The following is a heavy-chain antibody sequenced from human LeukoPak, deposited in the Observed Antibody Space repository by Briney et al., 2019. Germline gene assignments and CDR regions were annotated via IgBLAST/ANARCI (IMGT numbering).Heavy chain of an antibody. Sequence: GGSLRLSCAASGFTFSNYAMNWVRQAPGKGLEWVSSIGNNTYYADSMKGRFTISRDNSKNTLSLQMNSLRAEDTAVYYCAKDRSAWNSAFDIWGQGTMVTVSS. J-gene: IGHJ3*02. D-gene: IGHD6-19*01. CDR1: GFTFSNYA. V-gene: IGHV3-23*01. CDR2: IGNNT. CDR3: AKDRSAWNSAFDI.